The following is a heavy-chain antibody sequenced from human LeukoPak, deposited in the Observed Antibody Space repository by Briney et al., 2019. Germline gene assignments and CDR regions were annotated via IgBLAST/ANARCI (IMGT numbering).Heavy chain of an antibody. D-gene: IGHD3-3*01. CDR2: ISGSGGRT. CDR3: AKVRSSDFWSDYLNWFDP. Sequence: GGSLRLSCAASGFAFSNYAMSWVRQAPGKGLEWVSAISGSGGRTYYVRSVEGRFTISRDNSKNTLYLQMSSLRAEDTAVHYCAKVRSSDFWSDYLNWFDPWGEGTLVTVSS. CDR1: GFAFSNYA. V-gene: IGHV3-23*01. J-gene: IGHJ5*02.